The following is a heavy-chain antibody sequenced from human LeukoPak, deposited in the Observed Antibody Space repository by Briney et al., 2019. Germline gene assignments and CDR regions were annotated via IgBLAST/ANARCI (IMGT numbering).Heavy chain of an antibody. J-gene: IGHJ5*02. Sequence: ASVKVSCKASGYTFTGYYMHWVRQAPGQGLEWMGWINPNSGGTNYAQKFQGRVTMTRDTSISTAYMELSRLRSDDTAVYYCARSFSSGWGLNWFDPWGQGTLVTVSS. CDR2: INPNSGGT. CDR3: ARSFSSGWGLNWFDP. CDR1: GYTFTGYY. D-gene: IGHD6-19*01. V-gene: IGHV1-2*02.